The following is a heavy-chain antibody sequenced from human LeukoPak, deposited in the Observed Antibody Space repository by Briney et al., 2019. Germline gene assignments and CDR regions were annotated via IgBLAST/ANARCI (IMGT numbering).Heavy chain of an antibody. D-gene: IGHD7-27*01. CDR1: GFNFSGYW. J-gene: IGHJ4*02. V-gene: IGHV3-74*01. CDR3: ARDLNWGQVDY. CDR2: INGDGSAT. Sequence: GGSLRLSCAASGFNFSGYWIYWFRQAPGKGLAWVSRINGDGSATNYAGSMKGRFTISRDNAKNIVYLQMNSLRDDDTAVYYCARDLNWGQVDYWGQGTLVTVSS.